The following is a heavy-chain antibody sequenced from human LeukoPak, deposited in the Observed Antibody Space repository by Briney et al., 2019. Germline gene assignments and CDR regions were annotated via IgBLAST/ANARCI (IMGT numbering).Heavy chain of an antibody. D-gene: IGHD2-15*01. Sequence: GGSLRLSCAASGFTFSSYSMNWVRQAPGKGLEWVSSISSSSSYIYYADSVKGRFTISRDNAKNSLYLQMNSLRAEDTAVYYCARDKGYCSGGSCYSVAFYYYYYGMGVWGQGITVTVSS. CDR3: ARDKGYCSGGSCYSVAFYYYYYGMGV. CDR2: ISSSSSYI. V-gene: IGHV3-21*01. CDR1: GFTFSSYS. J-gene: IGHJ6*02.